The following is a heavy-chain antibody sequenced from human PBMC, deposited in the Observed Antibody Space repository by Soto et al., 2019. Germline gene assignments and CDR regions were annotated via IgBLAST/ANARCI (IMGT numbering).Heavy chain of an antibody. CDR2: INIYSGDA. D-gene: IGHD3-22*01. J-gene: IGHJ4*02. CDR1: GYTFTSYG. CDR3: ARALYYYDNSGLAY. V-gene: IGHV1-18*01. Sequence: QVRLEQSGPEVKKTGASVKVSCKASGYTFTSYGISWVRQAPGQGLEWMGWINIYSGDANYAQSFQDIVTMTRDTSTNTVYMEMRTLRSYDTAVYYCARALYYYDNSGLAYWGQGTLVTVSS.